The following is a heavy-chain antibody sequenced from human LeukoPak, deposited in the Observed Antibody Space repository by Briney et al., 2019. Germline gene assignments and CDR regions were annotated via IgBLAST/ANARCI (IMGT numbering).Heavy chain of an antibody. Sequence: GASVKLSCNAAGYTFTSDDINWVRPATGQGLAWMRWMNPNSGNTGYAQKFQGRVTMTRNTSISTAYMELSSLRSEDTAVYYCARRLASYYGMDVWGQGTTVTVSS. V-gene: IGHV1-8*01. CDR2: MNPNSGNT. J-gene: IGHJ6*02. CDR1: GYTFTSDD. CDR3: ARRLASYYGMDV.